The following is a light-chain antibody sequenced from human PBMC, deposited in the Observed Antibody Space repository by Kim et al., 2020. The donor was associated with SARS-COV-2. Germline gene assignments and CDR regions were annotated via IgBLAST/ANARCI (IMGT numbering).Light chain of an antibody. CDR1: QSLLESTGYDY. CDR3: MQALQTPLT. Sequence: PASSSGRFSQSLLESTGYDYLDWYLQKPGQSPQLLIYLGSNRASGIPDRFSGSGSRTDFTLKISKVEAEDVGVYYCMQALQTPLTFGQGTKVDIK. CDR2: LGS. J-gene: IGKJ1*01. V-gene: IGKV2-28*01.